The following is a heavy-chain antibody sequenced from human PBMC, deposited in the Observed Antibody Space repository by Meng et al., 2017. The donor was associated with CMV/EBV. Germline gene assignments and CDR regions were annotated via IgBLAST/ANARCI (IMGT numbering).Heavy chain of an antibody. Sequence: VALQQWGVGLLKPSETLSLTCAVYGGAFSCYYWSWIRQPPGKGLEWIGEINHSGSTNYNPSLKSRVTLSVDTSKNQFSLKLSSVTAADTAVYYCAGGIAAAGTRYFDYWGQGTLVTVSS. J-gene: IGHJ4*02. CDR3: AGGIAAAGTRYFDY. V-gene: IGHV4-34*01. CDR2: INHSGST. CDR1: GGAFSCYY. D-gene: IGHD6-13*01.